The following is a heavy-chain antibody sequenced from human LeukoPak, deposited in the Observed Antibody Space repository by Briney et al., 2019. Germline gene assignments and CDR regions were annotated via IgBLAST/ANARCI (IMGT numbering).Heavy chain of an antibody. CDR2: ISSSSSTI. CDR1: GFTFSSYS. D-gene: IGHD3-3*01. Sequence: GGSLRHSCAASGFTFSSYSMNWVRQAPGKGLEWVSYISSSSSTIYYADSAKGRFTISRDNAKNSLYLQMNSLRAEDTAVYYCARDPGIFGVVNPRGQGTLVTVSS. J-gene: IGHJ5*02. V-gene: IGHV3-48*01. CDR3: ARDPGIFGVVNP.